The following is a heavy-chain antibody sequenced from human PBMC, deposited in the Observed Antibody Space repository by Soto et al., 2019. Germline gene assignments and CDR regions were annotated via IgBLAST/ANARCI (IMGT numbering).Heavy chain of an antibody. CDR3: ARAGDDYGDLFDY. Sequence: PSETLSLTCAFSGGSISSGGYSLSWIRQPPGKGLEWIGYIYHSGSTYYNPSLKSRVTISVDRSKNQFSLKLSSVTAADTAVYYCARAGDDYGDLFDYWGQGTLVTVSS. V-gene: IGHV4-30-2*01. D-gene: IGHD4-17*01. CDR1: GGSISSGGYS. CDR2: IYHSGST. J-gene: IGHJ4*02.